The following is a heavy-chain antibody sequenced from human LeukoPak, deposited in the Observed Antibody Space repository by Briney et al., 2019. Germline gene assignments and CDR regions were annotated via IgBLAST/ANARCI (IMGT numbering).Heavy chain of an antibody. CDR2: ISSSSSTI. CDR1: GFTFSSYS. J-gene: IGHJ4*02. D-gene: IGHD3-22*01. V-gene: IGHV3-48*01. CDR3: ARGTDYYDSSGYPDY. Sequence: GGSLRLSCAASGFTFSSYSMNWVRQAPGKGLEWVSYISSSSSTIYYADSVKGRFTISRDNAKNSLYLQMSSLRAEDTAVYYCARGTDYYDSSGYPDYWGQGTLVTVSS.